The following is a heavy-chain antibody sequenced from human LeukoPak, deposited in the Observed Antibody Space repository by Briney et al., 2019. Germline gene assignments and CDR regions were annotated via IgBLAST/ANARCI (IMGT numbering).Heavy chain of an antibody. J-gene: IGHJ6*02. CDR2: IIPILGIA. D-gene: IGHD3-22*01. CDR1: GYTFTSYY. V-gene: IGHV1-69*04. Sequence: SVKVSCKASGYTFTSYYMHWVRQAPGQGLEWMGRIIPILGIANYAQKFQGRVTITADKSTSTAYMELSSLRSEDTAVYYCARAYYDSSGYYYYYGMDVWGQGTTVTVSS. CDR3: ARAYYDSSGYYYYYGMDV.